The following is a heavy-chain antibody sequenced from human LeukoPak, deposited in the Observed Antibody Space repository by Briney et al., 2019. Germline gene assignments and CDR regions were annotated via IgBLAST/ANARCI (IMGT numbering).Heavy chain of an antibody. V-gene: IGHV3-11*04. CDR3: AGGIRERGFDY. D-gene: IGHD1-1*01. Sequence: LSLTCTVSGGSISSSRYYWGWIRQPPGRGLEWVSSISPTGGAIFYAASLRGRIIISRDNAKNSLFLQMNSLTAEDTALYFCAGGIRERGFDYWGQGTLVTVSS. J-gene: IGHJ4*02. CDR2: ISPTGGAI. CDR1: GGSISSSR.